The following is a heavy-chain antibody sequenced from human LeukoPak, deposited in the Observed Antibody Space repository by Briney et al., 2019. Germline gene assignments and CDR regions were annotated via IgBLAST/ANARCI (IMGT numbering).Heavy chain of an antibody. J-gene: IGHJ4*02. CDR3: ARVVAAAGYD. V-gene: IGHV4-31*03. Sequence: SETLSLTCTVSGGSISSSGYYWSWIRQHPGKGLEWIGYIYYSGSTYYNPSLKSRVTISVDTSKNQFSLKLSSVTAADTAVYYCARVVAAAGYDWGQGTLVTVSS. CDR2: IYYSGST. CDR1: GGSISSSGYY. D-gene: IGHD6-13*01.